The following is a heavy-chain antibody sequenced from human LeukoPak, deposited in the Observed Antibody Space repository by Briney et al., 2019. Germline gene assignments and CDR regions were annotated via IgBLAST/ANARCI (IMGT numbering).Heavy chain of an antibody. J-gene: IGHJ4*02. CDR3: ARAGFMIFVDTFFDY. Sequence: PGGFLRLSCEASGFTFSDSAMHWVRQAPGKGLEYVSGISSDGGSTYYSNSVKARFTISRDNSNNTLYLQMGSLRAEDMAVYYCARAGFMIFVDTFFDYWGQGTLVTVSS. CDR2: ISSDGGST. D-gene: IGHD3/OR15-3a*01. V-gene: IGHV3-64*01. CDR1: GFTFSDSA.